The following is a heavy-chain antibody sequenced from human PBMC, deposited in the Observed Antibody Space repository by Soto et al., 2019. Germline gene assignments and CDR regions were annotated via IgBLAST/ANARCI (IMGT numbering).Heavy chain of an antibody. J-gene: IGHJ4*02. CDR2: INYRGRT. Sequence: SETLSLTCTLSGGSISSNFWSWVRQPPGKGLEWIGHINYRGRTNYSPSLKSRVNISLDTSKNQFSLMLSSLTAADTAIYYCARAESSSSEGFDYWGRGTLVTVSS. V-gene: IGHV4-59*01. CDR1: GGSISSNF. D-gene: IGHD6-6*01. CDR3: ARAESSSSEGFDY.